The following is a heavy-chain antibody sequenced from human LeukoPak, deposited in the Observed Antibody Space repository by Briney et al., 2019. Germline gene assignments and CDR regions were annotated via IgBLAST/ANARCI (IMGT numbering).Heavy chain of an antibody. V-gene: IGHV1-8*01. J-gene: IGHJ4*02. D-gene: IGHD6-13*01. CDR3: ARVEQLGHLQDY. CDR1: GYTFTSYD. CDR2: MNPNSGNT. Sequence: GASVKVSCKASGYTFTSYDINWVRQATGQGLEWMGWMNPNSGNTGYAQKFQGRVTMTRNTSISTAYMELSSLRSEDTAVYYCARVEQLGHLQDYWGQGTLVTVSS.